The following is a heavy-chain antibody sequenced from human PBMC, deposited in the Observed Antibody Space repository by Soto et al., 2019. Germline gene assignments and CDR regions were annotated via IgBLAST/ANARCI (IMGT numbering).Heavy chain of an antibody. J-gene: IGHJ4*02. CDR3: ARSFYDSSGYSDF. V-gene: IGHV1-46*01. CDR2: INPSGGST. D-gene: IGHD3-22*01. Sequence: ASVKVSCKASGYTFTNYYMHWVRQAPGQGLEWMGIINPSGGSTKYAQKFQGRVTMTRDTSTSTFYMDLSSLRSEDTAVYYCARSFYDSSGYSDFWGQGPRGTFSS. CDR1: GYTFTNYY.